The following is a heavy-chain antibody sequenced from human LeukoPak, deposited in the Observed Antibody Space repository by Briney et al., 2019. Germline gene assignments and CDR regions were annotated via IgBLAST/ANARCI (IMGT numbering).Heavy chain of an antibody. CDR1: GYRFSSYW. J-gene: IGHJ6*02. Sequence: GESLKISCKDSGYRFSSYWIAWVRQMPGKGLGYIGIIYPGDSDIRYSPSFQGQVTISADKSISTAYLQWSSLKASDTAMYYCARNLLPATYYYYGMDVWGQGTTVTVSS. CDR2: IYPGDSDI. D-gene: IGHD1-14*01. CDR3: ARNLLPATYYYYGMDV. V-gene: IGHV5-51*01.